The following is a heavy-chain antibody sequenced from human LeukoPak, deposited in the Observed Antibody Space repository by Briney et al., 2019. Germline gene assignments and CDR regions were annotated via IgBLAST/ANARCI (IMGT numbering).Heavy chain of an antibody. D-gene: IGHD3-10*01. CDR1: GFTFSSYE. CDR3: ARELLWFGESPH. Sequence: GGSLRLSCAASGFTFSSYEMNRFRQAPREGLEWVSYIISSGSTIYYADSVKGRFTISRDNAKNSLYLQMNSLRAEDTAVCYCARELLWFGESPHWGQGTLVTVSS. J-gene: IGHJ4*02. V-gene: IGHV3-48*03. CDR2: IISSGSTI.